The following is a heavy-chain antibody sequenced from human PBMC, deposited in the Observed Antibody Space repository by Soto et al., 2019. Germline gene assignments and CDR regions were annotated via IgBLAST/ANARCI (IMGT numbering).Heavy chain of an antibody. Sequence: QVQLVQSGAEVKKPGASVKVSCKASGYTFTSYDINWVRQATGQGLEWMGWMNPNSGNTGYAQKFQGRVTMTRNTSISTAYMELSSLRSEDTAVYYCARGINYYDSGDDAFDIWGQGIMVTVSS. CDR3: ARGINYYDSGDDAFDI. CDR1: GYTFTSYD. D-gene: IGHD3-10*01. J-gene: IGHJ3*02. V-gene: IGHV1-8*01. CDR2: MNPNSGNT.